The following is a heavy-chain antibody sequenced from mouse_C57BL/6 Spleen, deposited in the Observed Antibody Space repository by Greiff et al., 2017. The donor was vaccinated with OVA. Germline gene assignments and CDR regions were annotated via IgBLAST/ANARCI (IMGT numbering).Heavy chain of an antibody. Sequence: QVQLQQPGTELVKPGASVKLSCKASGYTFTSYWMHWVQQTPGQGLEWIGNINPRNGSTHYNETVKSKATLTVDKSSSTAYLQLSSLTSEDSAVDYYARSPDYYDSSWFAYWGQGTLVTVSA. V-gene: IGHV1-53*01. CDR2: INPRNGST. D-gene: IGHD1-1*01. J-gene: IGHJ3*01. CDR1: GYTFTSYW. CDR3: ARSPDYYDSSWFAY.